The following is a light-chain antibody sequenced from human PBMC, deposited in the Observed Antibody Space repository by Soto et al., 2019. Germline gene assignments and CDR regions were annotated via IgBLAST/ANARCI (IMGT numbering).Light chain of an antibody. CDR1: QGIRNY. CDR2: GAS. Sequence: DIQMTQSPSSLSASIGDRVTITCRASQGIRNYLAWYQQKPGRVPQLLIFGASTLQSGVPSRFSGSGSGTDFTLTISILQPEDVATYFCQKYDIFPFTFGPGTKVHIK. CDR3: QKYDIFPFT. V-gene: IGKV1-27*01. J-gene: IGKJ3*01.